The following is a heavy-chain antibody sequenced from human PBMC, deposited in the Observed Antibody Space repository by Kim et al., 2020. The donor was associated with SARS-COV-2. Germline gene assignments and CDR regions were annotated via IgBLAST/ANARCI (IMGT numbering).Heavy chain of an antibody. J-gene: IGHJ1*01. CDR1: GFTFSSYC. CDR3: AKGPAILTNLQH. D-gene: IGHD3-9*01. CDR2: ISYDGSNK. Sequence: GGSLRLSCAASGFTFSSYCMHWVRQAPGKGLEWVAVISYDGSNKYYADSVKGRFTISRDNSKNTLYLQMNSLRAEDTAVYYCAKGPAILTNLQHWGQGTLGTV. V-gene: IGHV3-30*18.